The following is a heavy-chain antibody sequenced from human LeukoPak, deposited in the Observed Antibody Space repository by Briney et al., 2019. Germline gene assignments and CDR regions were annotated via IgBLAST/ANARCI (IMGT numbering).Heavy chain of an antibody. CDR3: AREYCSSTSCTRRGDWFDP. J-gene: IGHJ5*02. V-gene: IGHV1-2*02. CDR1: GYTFTGYY. D-gene: IGHD2-2*01. Sequence: ASVKVSCKASGYTFTGYYMHWVRQAPGQGLEWMGWINPNSGGTNYAQKFQGRVTMTRDTSISTAYMELSRLRSDDTAVYYCAREYCSSTSCTRRGDWFDPWGQGTLVTVPS. CDR2: INPNSGGT.